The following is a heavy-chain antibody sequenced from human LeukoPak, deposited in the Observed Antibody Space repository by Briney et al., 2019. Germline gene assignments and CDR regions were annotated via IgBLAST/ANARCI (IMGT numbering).Heavy chain of an antibody. CDR3: AKDIGGGLLEY. CDR2: INGDGYT. J-gene: IGHJ4*02. CDR1: GFNFGANS. D-gene: IGHD2-15*01. V-gene: IGHV3-43*02. Sequence: PGGSLRLSCAASGFNFGANSMHWARQVPGKGLERLSLINGDGYTYYATSANGRFTASRDNSKNSLYLQMSSLRPEDTALYFCAKDIGGGLLEYWGRGTLVTVSS.